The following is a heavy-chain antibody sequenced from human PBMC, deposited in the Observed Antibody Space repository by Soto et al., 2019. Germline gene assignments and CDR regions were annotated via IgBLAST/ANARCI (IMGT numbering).Heavy chain of an antibody. CDR2: IYYSGST. D-gene: IGHD4-4*01. J-gene: IGHJ5*02. V-gene: IGHV4-59*01. Sequence: SRALSVTSTVAGGSSIIYYWSWIRQPPGKGLEWIGDIYYSGSTNYNPALKSRVTLSAAPSRNQSSLKLSSVTDADTAVYYCARDPSNYVWTHRDGWFHPWGQGPVVTLS. CDR3: ARDPSNYVWTHRDGWFHP. CDR1: GGSSIIYY.